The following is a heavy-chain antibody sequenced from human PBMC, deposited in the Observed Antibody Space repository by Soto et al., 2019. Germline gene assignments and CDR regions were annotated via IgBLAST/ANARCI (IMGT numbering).Heavy chain of an antibody. CDR2: IIPIFGTA. J-gene: IGHJ6*02. CDR1: GGTFSSYA. Sequence: ASVKVSCKASGGTFSSYAISWVRQAPGQGLEWMGGIIPIFGTANYAQKFQGRVTITADESTSTAYMELSSLRSEDTAVYYCARDYHDYGGNSVALYYYYYGMDVWGQGTTVTVSS. D-gene: IGHD4-17*01. V-gene: IGHV1-69*13. CDR3: ARDYHDYGGNSVALYYYYYGMDV.